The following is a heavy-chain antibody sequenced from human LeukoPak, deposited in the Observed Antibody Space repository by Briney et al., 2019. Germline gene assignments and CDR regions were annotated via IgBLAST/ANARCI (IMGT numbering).Heavy chain of an antibody. V-gene: IGHV3-23*01. D-gene: IGHD4-17*01. CDR1: GFTFSSYA. Sequence: GGSLRLSCAASGFTFSSYAMSWVRQAPGKGLEWVSAISGSGGSTYYADSVKGRFTISRDNSKNTLYLQMNNLRAEDTAVYYCAKDPSDYGDYYFQHWGQGTLVTVSS. CDR3: AKDPSDYGDYYFQH. J-gene: IGHJ1*01. CDR2: ISGSGGST.